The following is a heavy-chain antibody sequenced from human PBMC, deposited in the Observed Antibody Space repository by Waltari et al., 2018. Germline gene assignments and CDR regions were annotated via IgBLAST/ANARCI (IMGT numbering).Heavy chain of an antibody. Sequence: EVQLVESGGGLIQPGGSLRLSCAASGFTVSSNYMSWVRQAPGKGLEWVSVIYSGGSTYYADSVKGRFTISRDNSKNTLYLQMNSLRAEDTAVYYCAKDRGGSYPYYFDYCGQGTLVTVSS. CDR2: IYSGGST. V-gene: IGHV3-53*01. J-gene: IGHJ4*02. D-gene: IGHD1-26*01. CDR1: GFTVSSNY. CDR3: AKDRGGSYPYYFDY.